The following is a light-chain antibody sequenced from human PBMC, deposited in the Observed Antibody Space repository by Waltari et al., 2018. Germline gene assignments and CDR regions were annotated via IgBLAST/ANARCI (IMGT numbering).Light chain of an antibody. J-gene: IGLJ2*01. CDR2: DVS. V-gene: IGLV2-14*01. CDR1: SNDVGGSNS. CDR3: SSQSSNDVVL. Sequence: QSALTQPASVSGSPGQSVTIFCAGTSNDVGGSNSCSWYQEHPGQAPRVIIYDVSDRPSGVSDRFSGSKSGNTASLTISGLQAEDEADYYCSSQSSNDVVLFGGGTKLTVL.